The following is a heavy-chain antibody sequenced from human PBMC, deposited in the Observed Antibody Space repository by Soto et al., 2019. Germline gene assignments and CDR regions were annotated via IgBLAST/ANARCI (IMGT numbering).Heavy chain of an antibody. CDR2: TLGSGGST. D-gene: IGHD3-3*01. J-gene: IGHJ4*02. Sequence: GSLRLSCAASGFTFSSYVMSWVRQAPGQGPEWVSATLGSGGSTYYADSVKGRFTISRDNSKNTLYLQMNSLRAEDTAVYYCAKDYDFGGGYYDYWGQGTLVTVSS. CDR1: GFTFSSYV. CDR3: AKDYDFGGGYYDY. V-gene: IGHV3-23*01.